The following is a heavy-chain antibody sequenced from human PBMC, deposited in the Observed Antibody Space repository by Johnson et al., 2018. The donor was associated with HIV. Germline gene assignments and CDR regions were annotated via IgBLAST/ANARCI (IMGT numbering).Heavy chain of an antibody. V-gene: IGHV3-15*01. CDR3: NTDRVDGGGSYYKAFDI. Sequence: VQLVESGGDLVEPGESLRLSCVASGFTFSNAWMHWVRQAPGKWLEWVGRIKSKTDGGTIDYAAPVKGRFTISRDDSKNTLYLQMNSLKTENTALYYCNTDRVDGGGSYYKAFDIWGQGTMVTVSS. CDR2: IKSKTDGGTI. J-gene: IGHJ3*02. D-gene: IGHD1-26*01. CDR1: GFTFSNAW.